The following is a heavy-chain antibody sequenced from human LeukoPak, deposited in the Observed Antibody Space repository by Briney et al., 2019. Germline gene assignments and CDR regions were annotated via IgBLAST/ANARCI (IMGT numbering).Heavy chain of an antibody. CDR1: GYSLSSGYH. J-gene: IGHJ4*02. Sequence: SETLSLTCAVSGYSLSSGYHWGWIRQPPGKELEWIGSIYQSGNSYQKSSLRSRLTLSVDTSKNHFSLKVRSVTAADTAVYYCARSPSRYNWNFDYWGQGILVIVSS. V-gene: IGHV4-38-2*01. CDR2: IYQSGNS. CDR3: ARSPSRYNWNFDY. D-gene: IGHD1-20*01.